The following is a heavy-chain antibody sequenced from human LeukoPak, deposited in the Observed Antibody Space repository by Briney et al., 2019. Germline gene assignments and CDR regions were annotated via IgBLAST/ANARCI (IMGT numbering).Heavy chain of an antibody. CDR3: ARSSTSGSYPLFGY. Sequence: ASVKVSCKASGYTFTSYAMNWVRQAPGQGLEWMGWINTNTGNPTCAQGFTGRFVFSLDTSVSTAYLQISSLKAEDTAVYYCARSSTSGSYPLFGYWGQGTLVTVSS. CDR1: GYTFTSYA. CDR2: INTNTGNP. J-gene: IGHJ4*02. D-gene: IGHD1-26*01. V-gene: IGHV7-4-1*02.